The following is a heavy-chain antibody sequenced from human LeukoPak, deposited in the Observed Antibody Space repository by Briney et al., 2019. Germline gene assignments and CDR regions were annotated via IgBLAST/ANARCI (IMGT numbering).Heavy chain of an antibody. CDR2: IYTSGST. D-gene: IGHD2-21*02. CDR3: ARVQYCGGDCYSGNFDY. Sequence: SQTLSLTCTVSGGSISSGSYYWSWIRQPAGKGLEWIVRIYTSGSTNYNPSLKSRVTISVDTSKNQFSLKLSSVTAADTAVYYCARVQYCGGDCYSGNFDYWGQGTLATVSS. CDR1: GGSISSGSYY. J-gene: IGHJ4*01. V-gene: IGHV4-61*02.